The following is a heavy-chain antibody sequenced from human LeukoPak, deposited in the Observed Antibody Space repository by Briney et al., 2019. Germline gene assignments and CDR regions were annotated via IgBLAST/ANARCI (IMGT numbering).Heavy chain of an antibody. CDR3: ASGEGAYYFDS. CDR2: TSRSSSYT. V-gene: IGHV3-11*03. Sequence: GGSLRLSCAASGFTFSDHCMSWIRQAPGKGLECVSYTSRSSSYTNYADSVKGRLTISRDNAKNSLYLQMNSLRAEDTAVYYCASGEGAYYFDSWGQGTLVTVSS. CDR1: GFTFSDHC. D-gene: IGHD3-10*01. J-gene: IGHJ4*02.